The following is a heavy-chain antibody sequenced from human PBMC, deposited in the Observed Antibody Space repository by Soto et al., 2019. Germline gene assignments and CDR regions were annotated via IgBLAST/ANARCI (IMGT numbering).Heavy chain of an antibody. J-gene: IGHJ4*02. V-gene: IGHV3-23*01. Sequence: GGSLRLSCAASGFTFSSYAMSWVRQAPGKGLEWVSAISGSGGSTYYADSVKGRFTISRDNSKNTLYLQMNSLRAEDTAVYYCAKDPNSQGYSYGTSFDYWGQGTLVTSPQ. CDR2: ISGSGGST. CDR3: AKDPNSQGYSYGTSFDY. D-gene: IGHD5-18*01. CDR1: GFTFSSYA.